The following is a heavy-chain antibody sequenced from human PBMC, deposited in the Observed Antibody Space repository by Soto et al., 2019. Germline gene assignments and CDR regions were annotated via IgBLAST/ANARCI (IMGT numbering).Heavy chain of an antibody. J-gene: IGHJ6*02. CDR3: ATAADYYYGMDV. D-gene: IGHD6-25*01. V-gene: IGHV1-24*01. Sequence: ASVKVSCKVSGYTLTELSMHWVRQAPGKGLEWMGGFDPEDGETIYAQKFQGRVTMTEDTSTDTAYMELSSLRSEGTAVYYCATAADYYYGMDVWGQGTTVTVSS. CDR2: FDPEDGET. CDR1: GYTLTELS.